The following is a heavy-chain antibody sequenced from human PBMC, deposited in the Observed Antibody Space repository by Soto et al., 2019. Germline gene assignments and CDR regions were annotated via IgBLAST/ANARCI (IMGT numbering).Heavy chain of an antibody. V-gene: IGHV3-15*01. Sequence: EVQLVESGGGLVKPGGSLRLSGAASGFPFRNAGLSGVGQAPGKGLEWVGRIKSKTDGGTTDYGAPVKGRFTIPRDDSKNTLYLQMNSLKTEDTGVYYCTTGKINYYWGQGTLVTVSS. CDR2: IKSKTDGGTT. J-gene: IGHJ4*02. CDR3: TTGKINYY. CDR1: GFPFRNAG.